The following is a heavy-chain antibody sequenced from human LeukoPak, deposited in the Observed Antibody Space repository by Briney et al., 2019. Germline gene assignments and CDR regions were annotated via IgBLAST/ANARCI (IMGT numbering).Heavy chain of an antibody. CDR2: ISGSGGST. CDR1: GFTFSSYA. D-gene: IGHD3-9*01. Sequence: GGSLRLSCAASGFTFSSYAMSWVRQAPGKGLEWVSAISGSGGSTYYADSVKGRFTISRDNAKNSLYLQMNSLRAEDTAVYYCARDPAPSAHYDILTGYTGYWGQGTLVTVSS. CDR3: ARDPAPSAHYDILTGYTGY. J-gene: IGHJ4*02. V-gene: IGHV3-23*01.